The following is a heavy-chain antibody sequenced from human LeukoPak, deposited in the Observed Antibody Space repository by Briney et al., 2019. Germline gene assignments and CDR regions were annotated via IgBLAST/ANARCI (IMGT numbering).Heavy chain of an antibody. D-gene: IGHD6-25*01. CDR1: GGSISSYY. CDR3: AREGSGSSGAYFDY. J-gene: IGHJ4*02. V-gene: IGHV4-59*01. CDR2: IYYSGST. Sequence: SETLSLTCTVSGGSISSYYWSWIRQPPGKGLEWIGYIYYSGSTNYNPSLKSRVTISVDTSKDQFSLKLSSVTAADTAVYYCAREGSGSSGAYFDYWGQGTLVTVSS.